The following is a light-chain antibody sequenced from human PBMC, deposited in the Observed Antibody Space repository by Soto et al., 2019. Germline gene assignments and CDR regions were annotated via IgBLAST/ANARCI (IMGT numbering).Light chain of an antibody. Sequence: EIVLTQSPGTLSLSPGERATLSCRASQSVSSYLAWYQQKPGQAPRLLIYGASSRATGIPDRFSGSGSGTDFTLTISRLEPEDFAVYYCQQYGSSPLTFGGGTK. CDR2: GAS. V-gene: IGKV3-20*01. CDR1: QSVSSY. CDR3: QQYGSSPLT. J-gene: IGKJ4*01.